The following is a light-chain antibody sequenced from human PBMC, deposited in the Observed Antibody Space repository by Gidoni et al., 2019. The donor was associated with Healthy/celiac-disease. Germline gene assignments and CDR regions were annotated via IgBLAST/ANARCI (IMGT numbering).Light chain of an antibody. J-gene: IGLJ3*02. V-gene: IGLV8-61*01. CDR1: SGSVSTSHY. Sequence: QTVVTQEPSFSVSPGGTVTLTCALNSGSVSTSHYPRWYQQTPGQSPRTLIYTTNIRSSGVPDRFSGSILGNKAALTITGAQADDESDYYCVLYMGRGISLFGGGTKLTVL. CDR3: VLYMGRGISL. CDR2: TTN.